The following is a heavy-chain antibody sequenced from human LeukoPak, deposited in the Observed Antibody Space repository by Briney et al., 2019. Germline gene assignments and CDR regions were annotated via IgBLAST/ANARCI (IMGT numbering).Heavy chain of an antibody. V-gene: IGHV3-64*01. CDR1: GFTFSSYA. D-gene: IGHD3-10*01. Sequence: GGSLRLSCAASGFTFSSYAMHWVRQAPGKGLEYASAISSNGGSTYYANSVKGQFTISRDNSKNSLFLQMDSLRAEDTAVYYCARDLAGHYYGSGSSFDYWGQGTLVTVS. CDR3: ARDLAGHYYGSGSSFDY. CDR2: ISSNGGST. J-gene: IGHJ4*02.